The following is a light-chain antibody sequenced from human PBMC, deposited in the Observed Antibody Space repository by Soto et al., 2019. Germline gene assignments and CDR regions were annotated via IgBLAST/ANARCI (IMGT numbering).Light chain of an antibody. Sequence: EIVLTQSPGTLSLSPGERATLSCRASQSVSSNNLAWYQQKPGQAPRLLIYGASRRATGIPDRFSGSGSGTDFTLTIDRLEHEDFEVYYCQQYGTSPSSLGPGTKVDIK. CDR2: GAS. V-gene: IGKV3-20*01. CDR1: QSVSSNN. CDR3: QQYGTSPSS. J-gene: IGKJ3*01.